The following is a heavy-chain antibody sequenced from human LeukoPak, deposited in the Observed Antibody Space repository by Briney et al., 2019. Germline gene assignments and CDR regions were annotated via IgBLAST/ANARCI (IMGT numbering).Heavy chain of an antibody. D-gene: IGHD4-11*01. CDR1: GFTFTTYV. Sequence: GGSLRLSCAASGFTFTTYVMSWVRQAPGKGLEWVSGISGSGAVTYYADSVKGRFTISRDKSTNTLYLQMNSLRADDTAVYYCAKGYYGNYVAVDYWGQGTLVTVSS. V-gene: IGHV3-23*01. CDR3: AKGYYGNYVAVDY. CDR2: ISGSGAVT. J-gene: IGHJ4*02.